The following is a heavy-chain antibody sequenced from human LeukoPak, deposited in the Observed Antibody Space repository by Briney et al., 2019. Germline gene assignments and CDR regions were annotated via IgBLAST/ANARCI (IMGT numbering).Heavy chain of an antibody. CDR2: IKQDGSEE. Sequence: QPGGSLRLSCAASGFTFSYYWMSWVRQAPGKGLEWVANIKQDGSEEYYVDSVKGRFTISRDNAKNSLYLQMNSLRAEDTAVYYCASKGCTGGNCKHYFDYWGQETLVTVAS. J-gene: IGHJ4*02. V-gene: IGHV3-7*03. CDR3: ASKGCTGGNCKHYFDY. D-gene: IGHD2-8*02. CDR1: GFTFSYYW.